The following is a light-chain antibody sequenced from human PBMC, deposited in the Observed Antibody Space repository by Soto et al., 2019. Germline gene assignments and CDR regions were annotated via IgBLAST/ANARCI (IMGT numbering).Light chain of an antibody. V-gene: IGKV1-5*03. CDR3: QQYNSYSPT. CDR2: KAS. J-gene: IGKJ1*01. CDR1: QSISVW. Sequence: DIQMTQSPSTPSASVVDRVTITCRASQSISVWLAWYQQKAGKAPNLLIYKASRLESGVPSRFSGSGSETEFTLTISGLQPGDSATYYCQQYNSYSPTFGQGTKVDIK.